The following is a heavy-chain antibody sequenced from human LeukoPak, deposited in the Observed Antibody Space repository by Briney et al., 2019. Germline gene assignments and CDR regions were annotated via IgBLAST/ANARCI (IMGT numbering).Heavy chain of an antibody. CDR1: GGSISSGDYY. V-gene: IGHV4-30-4*01. D-gene: IGHD6-13*01. CDR2: IYYSGST. Sequence: PSETLSLTCTVSGGSISSGDYYWSWIRQPPGKGLERIGYIYYSGSTYYNPSLKGRVTISVDTSKNQFSLKLSSVTAADTAVYYCARGSIAAAGTLGNWGQGTLVTVSS. CDR3: ARGSIAAAGTLGN. J-gene: IGHJ4*02.